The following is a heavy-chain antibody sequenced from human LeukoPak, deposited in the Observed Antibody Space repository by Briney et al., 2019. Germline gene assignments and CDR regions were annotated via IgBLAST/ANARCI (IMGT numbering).Heavy chain of an antibody. CDR1: GFTFSSYW. Sequence: GGSLRLSCAASGFTFSSYWMSWVRQAPGKGLEWVGRIKSKTDGVTTDYAAPVRGRFTISRDDSKNTLYLQMNSLKTEDTAVYYCTTLTMIVGTHFDYWGQGTLVTVSS. CDR3: TTLTMIVGTHFDY. J-gene: IGHJ4*02. D-gene: IGHD3-22*01. CDR2: IKSKTDGVTT. V-gene: IGHV3-15*01.